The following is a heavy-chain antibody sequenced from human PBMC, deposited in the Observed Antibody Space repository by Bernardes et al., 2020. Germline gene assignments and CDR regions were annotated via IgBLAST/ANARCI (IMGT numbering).Heavy chain of an antibody. J-gene: IGHJ4*02. Sequence: GGSLRLSCAASEFTFSSYSMNWVRQAPGKGLEWVSSLSSSSYIYYADSVKGRFTISRDNAKNSLYLQMNSLRAEDTAVYYCARDRGTIVFDYWGQGTLVTGSS. CDR2: LSSSSYI. CDR1: EFTFSSYS. V-gene: IGHV3-21*01. D-gene: IGHD3-22*01. CDR3: ARDRGTIVFDY.